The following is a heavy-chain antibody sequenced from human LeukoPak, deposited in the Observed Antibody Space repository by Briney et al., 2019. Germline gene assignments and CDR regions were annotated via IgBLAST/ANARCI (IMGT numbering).Heavy chain of an antibody. J-gene: IGHJ4*02. V-gene: IGHV1-18*01. D-gene: IGHD3-9*01. CDR1: GYRFTSYG. CDR3: ARGGDGDILTGLVFDY. Sequence: ASVKVSCKASGYRFTSYGISWVRQAPGQGLEWMGWISAYNGNTNYAQKLQGRVTMTTDTSTSTAYMELRGLRSDDTAVYYCARGGDGDILTGLVFDYWGQGTLVTVSS. CDR2: ISAYNGNT.